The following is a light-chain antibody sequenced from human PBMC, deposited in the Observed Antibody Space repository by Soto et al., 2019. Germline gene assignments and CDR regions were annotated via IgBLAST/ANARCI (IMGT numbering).Light chain of an antibody. CDR1: QSVISY. Sequence: EIVLTQSPATLSLSPGERATLSCRASQSVISYLAWYQQKPGQAPRLLIYDASNSATGIPARFTGSGSGKDFTVTNSSLEPEYFAVYYCQQRSNWPLPFGGVTMVDIK. CDR2: DAS. V-gene: IGKV3-11*01. CDR3: QQRSNWPLP. J-gene: IGKJ4*01.